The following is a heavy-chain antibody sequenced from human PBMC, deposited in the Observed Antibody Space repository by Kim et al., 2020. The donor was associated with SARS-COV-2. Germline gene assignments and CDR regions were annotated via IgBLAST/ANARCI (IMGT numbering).Heavy chain of an antibody. D-gene: IGHD3-16*01. CDR1: GYTFTGYY. Sequence: ASVKVSCKASGYTFTGYYMHWVRQAPGQGLEWMGRINPNSGGTNYAQKFQGRVTMTRDTSISTAYMELSRLRSDDTAVYYCARGGASAKNAFDIWGQGTMVTVSS. CDR2: INPNSGGT. CDR3: ARGGASAKNAFDI. J-gene: IGHJ3*02. V-gene: IGHV1-2*06.